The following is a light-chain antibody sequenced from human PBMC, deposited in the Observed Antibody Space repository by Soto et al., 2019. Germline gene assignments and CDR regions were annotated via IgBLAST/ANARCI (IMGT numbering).Light chain of an antibody. CDR3: ATWDSSLSAGV. J-gene: IGLJ1*01. Sequence: QSALTQPPSVSAAPGQKVTTSCSGSSSNIENNYVSWYQQLPGTAPKLLIYEDTTRPSGIPDRFSGSKSGTSATLGITGLQTGDEADYYCATWDSSLSAGVFGTGTKVTVL. CDR2: EDT. V-gene: IGLV1-51*02. CDR1: SSNIENNY.